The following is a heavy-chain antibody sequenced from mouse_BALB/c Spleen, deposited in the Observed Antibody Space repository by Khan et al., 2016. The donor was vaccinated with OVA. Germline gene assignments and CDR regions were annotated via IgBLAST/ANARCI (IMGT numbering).Heavy chain of an antibody. Sequence: VQLQQPGAELVKPGASVKLSCTASGFNIKDTYMHWVKQRPEQGLEWIGRIDTANGNTKYDAKLQGKATITADTSSTLVYLQLSSLTSEGNADYYLAVINAWGQGTTLTVAS. CDR3: AVINA. CDR1: GFNIKDTY. D-gene: IGHD2-5*01. V-gene: IGHV14-3*02. CDR2: IDTANGNT. J-gene: IGHJ2*01.